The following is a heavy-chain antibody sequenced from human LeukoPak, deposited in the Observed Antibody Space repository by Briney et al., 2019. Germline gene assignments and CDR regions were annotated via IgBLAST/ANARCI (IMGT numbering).Heavy chain of an antibody. CDR1: GFTFSSYA. J-gene: IGHJ4*02. Sequence: GGSLRLSCAASGFTFSSYAMSWVRQAPGKGLEWVSAISGSGGSTYYADSVKGRFTISRDNPKNTLYLQMNSLRAEDTAVYYCARQGVVTLFDYWGQGTLVTVSS. CDR3: ARQGVVTLFDY. V-gene: IGHV3-23*01. CDR2: ISGSGGST. D-gene: IGHD3-22*01.